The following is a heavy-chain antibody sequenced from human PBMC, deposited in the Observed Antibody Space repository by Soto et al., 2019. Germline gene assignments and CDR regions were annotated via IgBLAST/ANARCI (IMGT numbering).Heavy chain of an antibody. Sequence: QVQLVQSGAEVKKPGASVKVSCKASGYTFTGYYMHWVRQAPGQGLEWMGWINPNSGGTNYAQKFQGRVTITADESTSTAYMELSSLRSEDTAVYYCARDQETVYYYGSGSYNYWYFDLWGRGTLVTVSS. CDR3: ARDQETVYYYGSGSYNYWYFDL. J-gene: IGHJ2*01. CDR1: GYTFTGYY. V-gene: IGHV1-2*02. D-gene: IGHD3-10*01. CDR2: INPNSGGT.